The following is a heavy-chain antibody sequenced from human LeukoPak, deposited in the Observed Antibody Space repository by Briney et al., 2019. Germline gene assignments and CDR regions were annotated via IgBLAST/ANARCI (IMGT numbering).Heavy chain of an antibody. J-gene: IGHJ4*02. CDR1: GGSISSGGYS. CDR3: ARASMYYYDSSGYYLDY. CDR2: IYHSGST. V-gene: IGHV4-30-2*01. D-gene: IGHD3-22*01. Sequence: SQTLSLTCAVSGGSISSGGYSWSWLRQPPGTGLEWIGYIYHSGSTYYNPSLKSRVTISVDRSKNQFSLKLSSVTAADTAVYYCARASMYYYDSSGYYLDYWGQGTLVTVSS.